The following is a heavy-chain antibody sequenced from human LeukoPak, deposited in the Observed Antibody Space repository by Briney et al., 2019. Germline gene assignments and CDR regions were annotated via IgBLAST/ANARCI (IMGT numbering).Heavy chain of an antibody. V-gene: IGHV1-69*05. CDR2: IIPIFGTA. Sequence: ASVEVSCKASGGTSNSYAISWVRQAPGQGLEWMGRIIPIFGTANYAQKFQGRVTITTDESTSTAYMELSSLRSEDTAVYYCARGVGYYDSSGYYYGWYFDYWGQGTLVTVSS. CDR3: ARGVGYYDSSGYYYGWYFDY. J-gene: IGHJ4*02. D-gene: IGHD3-22*01. CDR1: GGTSNSYA.